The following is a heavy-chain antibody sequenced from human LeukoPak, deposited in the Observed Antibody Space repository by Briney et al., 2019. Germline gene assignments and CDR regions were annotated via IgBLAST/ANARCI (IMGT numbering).Heavy chain of an antibody. CDR2: ISGSGGST. CDR1: GFTFSSYA. Sequence: PGGSLRLSCAASGFTFSSYAMSWVRQAPGKGLEWVSAISGSGGSTYYADSVKGRFTISRDNSKNTLYLQMNSLRAEDAAVYYCAKDPYYYDSSGDDAFDIWGQGTMVTVSS. D-gene: IGHD3-22*01. V-gene: IGHV3-23*01. J-gene: IGHJ3*02. CDR3: AKDPYYYDSSGDDAFDI.